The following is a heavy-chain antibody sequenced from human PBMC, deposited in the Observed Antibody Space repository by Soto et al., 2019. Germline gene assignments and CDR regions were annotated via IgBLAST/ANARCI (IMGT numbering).Heavy chain of an antibody. CDR1: GFTFSSYW. Sequence: GGSLRLSCAASGFTFSSYWMHWVRQAPGKGLVWVSRINSDGSSTSYADSVKGRFTISRDNAKNTLYLQMNSLRAEDTAVYYCAREGSRFGELLYYYYGKDVWGQGTTVTVSS. J-gene: IGHJ6*02. V-gene: IGHV3-74*01. D-gene: IGHD3-10*01. CDR2: INSDGSST. CDR3: AREGSRFGELLYYYYGKDV.